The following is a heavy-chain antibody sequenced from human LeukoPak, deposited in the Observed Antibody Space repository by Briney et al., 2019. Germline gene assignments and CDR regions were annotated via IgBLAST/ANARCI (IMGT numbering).Heavy chain of an antibody. CDR1: GYSINSGFY. CDR2: IYHSGST. J-gene: IGHJ6*03. CDR3: ARDGPVDTAMVQNFYMDV. D-gene: IGHD5-18*01. Sequence: PSGTLSLTCAVSGYSINSGFYCGWIRQSPGKGLEWLGNIYHSGSTYYNPPLKSRVAISVDTPNNQSSLKLTSVTAADTAVYYCARDGPVDTAMVQNFYMDVWVKGTTVIVSS. V-gene: IGHV4-38-2*02.